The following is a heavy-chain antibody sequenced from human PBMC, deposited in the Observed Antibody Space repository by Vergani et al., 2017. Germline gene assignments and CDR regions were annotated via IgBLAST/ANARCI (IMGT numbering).Heavy chain of an antibody. Sequence: QVQLVQSGAEVKKPGSSVKVSCKASGGTFSSYTISWVRQAPGQGLEWMGRISAYNGNTNYAQKLQGRVTMTTDTSTSTAYMELRSLRSDDTAVYYCARRGYDFWSGYYYYYFDYWGQGTLVTVSS. V-gene: IGHV1-18*01. D-gene: IGHD3-3*01. CDR1: GGTFSSYT. CDR2: ISAYNGNT. J-gene: IGHJ4*02. CDR3: ARRGYDFWSGYYYYYFDY.